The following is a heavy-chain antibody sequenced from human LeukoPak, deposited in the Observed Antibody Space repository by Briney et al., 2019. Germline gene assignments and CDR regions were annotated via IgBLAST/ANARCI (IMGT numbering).Heavy chain of an antibody. D-gene: IGHD3-10*01. CDR3: ARDKFRSGGHDRNWFDP. J-gene: IGHJ5*02. CDR2: INHSGST. CDR1: GGSFSGYY. V-gene: IGHV4-34*01. Sequence: SSETLSLTCAVYGGSFSGYYWSWIRQPPGKGLEWIGEINHSGSTNYNPSLKSRVTISVDTSKNQLSLKLRSVTAADTAVYYCARDKFRSGGHDRNWFDPWGQGTLVTVSS.